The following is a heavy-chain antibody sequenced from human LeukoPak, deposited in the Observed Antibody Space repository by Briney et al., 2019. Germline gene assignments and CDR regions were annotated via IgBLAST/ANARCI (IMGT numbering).Heavy chain of an antibody. CDR1: GFTFSSYW. CDR3: ARVRLGALDY. Sequence: PGGSLGLSCAASGFTFSSYWMTWVRQAPGKGLEWVANINQYGSEKYYVDSVKGRFTISRDNAQNSLYLQMNSLRAEDTAVYYCARVRLGALDYWGQGTLVTVSS. CDR2: INQYGSEK. V-gene: IGHV3-7*04. J-gene: IGHJ4*02. D-gene: IGHD3-16*01.